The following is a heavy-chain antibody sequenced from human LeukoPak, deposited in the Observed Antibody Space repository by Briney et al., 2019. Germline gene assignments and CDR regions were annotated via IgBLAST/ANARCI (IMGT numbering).Heavy chain of an antibody. CDR2: ISGSGGST. J-gene: IGHJ4*02. CDR3: AKDFEAIKIWSPFDY. D-gene: IGHD3-3*01. CDR1: GFTFSSYA. V-gene: IGHV3-23*01. Sequence: GGSLRLSCAASGFTFSSYAMSWVRQAPGNGLEWVSAISGSGGSTYYADSVKGRFTISRDNSKNTLYLQMNSLRAEDTAVYYCAKDFEAIKIWSPFDYWGQGTLVTVSS.